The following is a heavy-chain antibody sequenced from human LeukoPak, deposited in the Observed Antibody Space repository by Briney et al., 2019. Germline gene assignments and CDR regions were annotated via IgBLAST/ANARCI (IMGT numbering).Heavy chain of an antibody. D-gene: IGHD6-19*01. J-gene: IGHJ4*02. CDR3: ASYGDGSGWLHFY. V-gene: IGHV1-2*06. CDR2: INPNSGGT. Sequence: ASVKVSCKASGYTFTGYYMHWVRQAPGQGLEWMGRINPNSGGTNYAQKFQGRVTMTRDTSISTVYMELSSLRSEDTAVYYCASYGDGSGWLHFYWGQGTLVTVSS. CDR1: GYTFTGYY.